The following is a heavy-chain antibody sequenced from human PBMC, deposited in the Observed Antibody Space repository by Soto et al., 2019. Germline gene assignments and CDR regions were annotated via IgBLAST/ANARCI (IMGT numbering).Heavy chain of an antibody. Sequence: PSETLSLTCTVSGGSISSGGCYWTWIRQHPGKGLEWIGYIYYSGSTYYNPSLKSRVTISVDTSKNQFSLKLSSVTAADTAVYYCARDKYSYGSGKDGMDVWGQGTKVTVYS. V-gene: IGHV4-31*03. CDR1: GGSISSGGCY. CDR3: ARDKYSYGSGKDGMDV. CDR2: IYYSGST. J-gene: IGHJ6*02. D-gene: IGHD3-10*01.